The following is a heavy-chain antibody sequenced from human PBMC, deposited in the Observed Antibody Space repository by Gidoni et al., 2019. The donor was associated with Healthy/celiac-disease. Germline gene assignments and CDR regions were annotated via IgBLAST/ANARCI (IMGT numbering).Heavy chain of an antibody. D-gene: IGHD3-22*01. CDR2: IIPIFVTA. Sequence: QVQRVQSGAEVKKPGSSVKVSGKASGGTCSSYAISWVRQAPVQGLEWMGGIIPIFVTANTAQNFQDAVTITAVESTSTAYMELSSLISQDTAVYYCAIDPYYSDSSGYYSHDFDYLGQGTLVTVAS. J-gene: IGHJ4*02. V-gene: IGHV1-69*01. CDR3: AIDPYYSDSSGYYSHDFDY. CDR1: GGTCSSYA.